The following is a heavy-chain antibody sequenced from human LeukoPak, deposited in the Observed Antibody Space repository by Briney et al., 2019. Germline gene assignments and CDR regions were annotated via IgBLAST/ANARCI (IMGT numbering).Heavy chain of an antibody. CDR1: GYTFTSYG. CDR2: ISAYNGNT. CDR3: ARDLTAARPRLSWFDP. Sequence: ASVKVSCKASGYTFTSYGISWVRQAPGQGLEWMGWISAYNGNTNYAQKLQGRVTMTTDTSTSTAYMELRSLRSDDTAVYYCARDLTAARPRLSWFDPWGQGTLVTVSS. J-gene: IGHJ5*02. D-gene: IGHD6-6*01. V-gene: IGHV1-18*01.